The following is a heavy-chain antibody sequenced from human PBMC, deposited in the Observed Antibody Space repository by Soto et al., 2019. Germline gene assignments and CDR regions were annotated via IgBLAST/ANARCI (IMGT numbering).Heavy chain of an antibody. J-gene: IGHJ3*02. CDR3: ARDLYYYDSSGYYRHDDAFDI. V-gene: IGHV4-59*01. D-gene: IGHD3-22*01. CDR2: IYYSGST. Sequence: SETLSLTCTVSGGSISSYYWSWIRQPPGKGLEWIGYIYYSGSTNYNPSLKSRVTISVDTSKNQFSLKLSSVTAADTAVYYCARDLYYYDSSGYYRHDDAFDIWGQGTMVTVS. CDR1: GGSISSYY.